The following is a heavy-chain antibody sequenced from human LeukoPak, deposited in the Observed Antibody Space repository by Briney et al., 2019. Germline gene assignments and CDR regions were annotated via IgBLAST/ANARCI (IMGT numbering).Heavy chain of an antibody. J-gene: IGHJ5*02. D-gene: IGHD5-12*01. V-gene: IGHV4-39*01. CDR3: ARQTYSGYDLHNWFDP. CDR1: GGAIAGSSYH. Sequence: PSETLSLTCSVSGGAIAGSSYHWAWIRQSPGKALEWLGSVYYSGSTYYNPSLKSRVTISVDTSKNQFSLKLSSVTAADTAVYYCARQTYSGYDLHNWFDPWGQGTLVTVSS. CDR2: VYYSGST.